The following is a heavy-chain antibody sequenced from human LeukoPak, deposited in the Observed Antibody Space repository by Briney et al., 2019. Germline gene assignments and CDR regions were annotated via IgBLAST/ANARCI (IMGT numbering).Heavy chain of an antibody. CDR2: INPNSGGT. Sequence: ASVKVSCKASGYTFTDYYMHWVRQAPGQGLEWMGWINPNSGGTDYAQKFQGRVTMTRDTSTSTAYMELRSLRSDDTAIYYCARNYDSSKDGNDYWGQGTLVTVSS. D-gene: IGHD3-22*01. CDR3: ARNYDSSKDGNDY. CDR1: GYTFTDYY. V-gene: IGHV1-2*02. J-gene: IGHJ4*02.